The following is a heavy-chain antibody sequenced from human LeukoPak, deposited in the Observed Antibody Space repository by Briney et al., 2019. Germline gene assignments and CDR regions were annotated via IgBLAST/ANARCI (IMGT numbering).Heavy chain of an antibody. V-gene: IGHV1-69*05. D-gene: IGHD5-12*01. J-gene: IGHJ4*02. CDR1: GGTFRSYS. CDR2: IIAPFGTA. CDR3: AGGWDIVATLN. Sequence: GASVKVSCKASGGTFRSYSITWVRQAPGQGLEWMGGIIAPFGTANYAQKFRGRVTITTDESTSTAYMELTSLRSEDTAVYYCAGGWDIVATLNWGQGTLVTVSS.